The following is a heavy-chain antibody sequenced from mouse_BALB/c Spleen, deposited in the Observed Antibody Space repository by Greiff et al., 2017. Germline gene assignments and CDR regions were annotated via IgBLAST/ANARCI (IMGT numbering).Heavy chain of an antibody. CDR3: ARSVYWYFDV. Sequence: EVQVVESGGGLVQPGGSRKLSCAASGFTFSSFGMHWVRQAPEKGLEWVAYISSGSSTIYYADTVKGRFTISRDNPKNTLFLQMTSLRSEDTAMYYCARSVYWYFDVWGAGTTVTVSS. V-gene: IGHV5-17*02. D-gene: IGHD1-1*01. CDR2: ISSGSSTI. J-gene: IGHJ1*01. CDR1: GFTFSSFG.